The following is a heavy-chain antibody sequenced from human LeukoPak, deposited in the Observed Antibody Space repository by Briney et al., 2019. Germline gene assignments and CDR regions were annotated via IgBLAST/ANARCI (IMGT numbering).Heavy chain of an antibody. CDR3: AKGIAGYCSGGSCYLIDY. CDR1: GFTFSNYA. V-gene: IGHV3-23*01. CDR2: IHGSGGSA. D-gene: IGHD2-15*01. J-gene: IGHJ4*02. Sequence: GGSLRLSCEASGFTFSNYAMSWVRQAPGKGLEWVSGIHGSGGSADYADSVKGRFTISRDNSKSTLRLQMDSLRAEDTAVYYCAKGIAGYCSGGSCYLIDYWGQGTLVTVSS.